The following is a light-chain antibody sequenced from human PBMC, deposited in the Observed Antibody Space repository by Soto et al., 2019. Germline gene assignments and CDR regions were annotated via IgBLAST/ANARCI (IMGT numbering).Light chain of an antibody. CDR3: QQRSNWLLT. CDR2: DAS. Sequence: EIVLTQSPATLSLSPGERATLSCRASQSVSSYLAWYQQKPGQAPRLLIYDASNRATGIPARFSCSLSGTDFTLTISSLEPEDFAVYYCQQRSNWLLTFGGGTKVEIK. J-gene: IGKJ4*01. V-gene: IGKV3-11*01. CDR1: QSVSSY.